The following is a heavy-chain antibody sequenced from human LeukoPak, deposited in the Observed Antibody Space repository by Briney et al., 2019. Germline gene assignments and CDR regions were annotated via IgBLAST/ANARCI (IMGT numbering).Heavy chain of an antibody. Sequence: PSETLSLTCTVSGGSISSYYWSWIRQPAGKGLEWIGRIYMSGSTNYNSSLKSRVNMSVDTSKNQFSLNLSSVTAADTAVYYCAREAGSSWSRGPDIWGQGTVVTVSS. J-gene: IGHJ3*02. V-gene: IGHV4-4*07. D-gene: IGHD6-13*01. CDR1: GGSISSYY. CDR3: AREAGSSWSRGPDI. CDR2: IYMSGST.